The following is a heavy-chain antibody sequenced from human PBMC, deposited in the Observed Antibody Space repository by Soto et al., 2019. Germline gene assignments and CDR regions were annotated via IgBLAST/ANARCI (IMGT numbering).Heavy chain of an antibody. V-gene: IGHV4-34*01. CDR2: INHSGSA. J-gene: IGHJ5*02. Sequence: PSETLSLTCAVFGGSFSGYDWSWIRQPLGKGLEWIGEINHSGSANYNPSLKSRVTISVDTSKNQFSLKLSSVTAADTAVYYCARSYYDFWSGAYNWFDPWGQGTLVTVSS. CDR3: ARSYYDFWSGAYNWFDP. CDR1: GGSFSGYD. D-gene: IGHD3-3*01.